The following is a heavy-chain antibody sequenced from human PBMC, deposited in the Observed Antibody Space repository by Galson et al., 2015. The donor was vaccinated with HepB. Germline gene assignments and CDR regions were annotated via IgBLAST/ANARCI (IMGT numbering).Heavy chain of an antibody. V-gene: IGHV3-23*01. CDR2: ISGSGDST. CDR1: GFTFSNYA. CDR3: AKDGYYCGSGTLDS. Sequence: SLRLSCAASGFTFSNYAMNWVRQAPGKGLEWVSAISGSGDSTYYADSVKGRFTISRDNSKNTLYLQMNSLRAEDTAVYYCAKDGYYCGSGTLDSWGQGTLVTVSS. J-gene: IGHJ4*02. D-gene: IGHD3-10*01.